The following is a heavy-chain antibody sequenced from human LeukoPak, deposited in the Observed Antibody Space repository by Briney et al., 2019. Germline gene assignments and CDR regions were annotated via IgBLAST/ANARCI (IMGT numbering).Heavy chain of an antibody. Sequence: GASVKVSCKASGYTFTGYYMHWVRQAPGQGLEWMGWINPNSGVTNYAQKFQSRVTMTRDTSTSTAYMELSRLRSDDTAVYYCARDPPLSWYFDLWGRGTLVTVSS. V-gene: IGHV1-2*02. CDR2: INPNSGVT. J-gene: IGHJ2*01. D-gene: IGHD2/OR15-2a*01. CDR3: ARDPPLSWYFDL. CDR1: GYTFTGYY.